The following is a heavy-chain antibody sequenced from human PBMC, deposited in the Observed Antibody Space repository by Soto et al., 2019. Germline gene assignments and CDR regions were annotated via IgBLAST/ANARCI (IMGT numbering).Heavy chain of an antibody. CDR2: IKQDGSEK. J-gene: IGHJ4*02. D-gene: IGHD2-2*01. CDR3: ARDYCSSTSCQYSSSWYFDY. Sequence: GGSLRLSCAASGFTFSSYWMSWVRQAPGKGLEWVANIKQDGSEKYYVDSVKGRFTISRDNAKNSLYLQMNSLRAEDTAVYYCARDYCSSTSCQYSSSWYFDYWGQGTLVTVSS. V-gene: IGHV3-7*01. CDR1: GFTFSSYW.